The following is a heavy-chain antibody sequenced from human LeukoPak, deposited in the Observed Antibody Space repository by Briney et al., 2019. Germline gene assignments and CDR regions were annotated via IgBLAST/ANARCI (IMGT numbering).Heavy chain of an antibody. CDR3: AKDAPYCTTTSCYGIWLWHDH. V-gene: IGHV3-64D*06. Sequence: PGGSLRLSCSASGFTFSSYAMHWVRQAPGKGLEYVSAISSNGGSTYYADSVKGRFTISRDNSKNTLYLQMSSLRAEDTAVYYCAKDAPYCTTTSCYGIWLWHDHWGQGTLVTVSS. J-gene: IGHJ4*02. CDR2: ISSNGGST. CDR1: GFTFSSYA. D-gene: IGHD2-2*01.